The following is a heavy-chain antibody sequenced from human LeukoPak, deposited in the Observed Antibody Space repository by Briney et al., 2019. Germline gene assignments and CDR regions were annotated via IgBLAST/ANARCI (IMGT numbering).Heavy chain of an antibody. CDR1: GYTFSGYY. D-gene: IGHD1-7*01. Sequence: GASVKVSCKASGYTFSGYYMHWVRQAPGQGLEWMGWINPNSGGTNYAQKFQGRVTMTRDTSISTAYMELRSLRSDDTAVYYCARGRNWNYRPLGYWGQGTLVTVSS. CDR3: ARGRNWNYRPLGY. V-gene: IGHV1-2*02. CDR2: INPNSGGT. J-gene: IGHJ4*02.